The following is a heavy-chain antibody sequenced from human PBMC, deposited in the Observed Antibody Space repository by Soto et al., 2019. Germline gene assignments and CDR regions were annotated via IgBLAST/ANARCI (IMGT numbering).Heavy chain of an antibody. Sequence: GASVKVSCKASGYTFTGYYMHWVRQAPGQGLEWMGWINPNSGGTNYAQKFQGWVTMTRDTSISTAYMELSRLRSDDTAVYYCAIAAAGTTPYYYYGMDVWGQGTTVTVSS. CDR1: GYTFTGYY. J-gene: IGHJ6*02. V-gene: IGHV1-2*04. CDR3: AIAAAGTTPYYYYGMDV. CDR2: INPNSGGT. D-gene: IGHD6-13*01.